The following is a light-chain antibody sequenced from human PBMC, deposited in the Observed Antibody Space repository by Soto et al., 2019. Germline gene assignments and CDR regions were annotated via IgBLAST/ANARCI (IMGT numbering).Light chain of an antibody. CDR2: EVS. CDR1: QSLLHSDGKTY. V-gene: IGKV2-29*03. CDR3: MQAIDIPWT. J-gene: IGKJ1*01. Sequence: ILMTQTPLSLSIIPGQTASISCKSSQSLLHSDGKTYFYWYVQKAGQAPQPLIYEVSNRFSGVPERFSVSGSRTDFTLKISRVEADDVGIYYCMQAIDIPWTFGQGTKVEIK.